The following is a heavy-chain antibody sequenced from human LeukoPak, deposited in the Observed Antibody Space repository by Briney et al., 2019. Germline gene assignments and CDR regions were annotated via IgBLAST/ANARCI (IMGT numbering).Heavy chain of an antibody. V-gene: IGHV3-30*04. Sequence: PGRSLRLSCAASGFTFSSYAMHWVRQAPGKGLEWVAVISYDGSNKYYADSVKGRFTISRDNSKNTLYLQMNSLRAEDTAVYYCARTGGLRISSSSSFDYWGQGTLVTVSS. J-gene: IGHJ4*02. D-gene: IGHD6-6*01. CDR3: ARTGGLRISSSSSFDY. CDR1: GFTFSSYA. CDR2: ISYDGSNK.